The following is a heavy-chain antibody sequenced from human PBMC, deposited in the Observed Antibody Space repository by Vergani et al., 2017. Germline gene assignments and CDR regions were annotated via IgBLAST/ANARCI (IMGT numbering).Heavy chain of an antibody. CDR1: GFTFSSYG. V-gene: IGHV3-30*18. D-gene: IGHD3-9*01. CDR2: ISYDGSNK. CDR3: AKDRGRYYDILTVDY. Sequence: QVQLVESGGGVVQPGRSLRLSCAASGFTFSSYGMHWVRQAPGKGLEWGAVISYDGSNKYYADSVKGRFTISRDNSKNTLYLQMNSLRAEDTAVYYCAKDRGRYYDILTVDYWGQGTLVTVSS. J-gene: IGHJ4*02.